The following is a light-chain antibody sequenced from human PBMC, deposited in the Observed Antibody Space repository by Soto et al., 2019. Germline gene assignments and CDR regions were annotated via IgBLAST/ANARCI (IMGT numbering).Light chain of an antibody. CDR3: QYYGSSPYT. V-gene: IGKV3-20*01. Sequence: EIVLTQSPGTLTLSPGERATLSCRASQSVSSIYLAWYQQRPGQAPRLLIYGASSRATGIPDRFRGSGSGTDFTLTISRLEPEDFAVYYCQYYGSSPYTFGQGTKLEIK. J-gene: IGKJ2*01. CDR1: QSVSSIY. CDR2: GAS.